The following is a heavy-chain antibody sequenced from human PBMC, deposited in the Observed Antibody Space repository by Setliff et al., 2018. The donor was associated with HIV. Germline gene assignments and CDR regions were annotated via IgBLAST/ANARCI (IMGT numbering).Heavy chain of an antibody. Sequence: SVKVSCKASGGTFSSYAISWVRQAPGQGLEWMGGIIPILGIANYAQKFQGRVTITADESTSTAYMVLSSLRSEDTAVYYCARGRPSNYYGSGSYRYFDYWGQGTLVTVSS. CDR2: IIPILGIA. CDR1: GGTFSSYA. J-gene: IGHJ4*02. D-gene: IGHD3-10*01. CDR3: ARGRPSNYYGSGSYRYFDY. V-gene: IGHV1-69*10.